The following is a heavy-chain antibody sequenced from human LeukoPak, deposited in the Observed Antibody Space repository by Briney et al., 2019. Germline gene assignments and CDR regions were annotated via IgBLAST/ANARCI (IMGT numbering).Heavy chain of an antibody. Sequence: PGGSLRLSCAASGFTFSSYAMSWVRQAPGKGLEWVSAISGSGGSTYYADSVKGRFTISRDNSKNMLFLQMNSLRAEDTAVYYCASNLSTSSYWYFDLWGRGTLVTVSS. D-gene: IGHD1-1*01. CDR2: ISGSGGST. CDR1: GFTFSSYA. CDR3: ASNLSTSSYWYFDL. V-gene: IGHV3-23*01. J-gene: IGHJ2*01.